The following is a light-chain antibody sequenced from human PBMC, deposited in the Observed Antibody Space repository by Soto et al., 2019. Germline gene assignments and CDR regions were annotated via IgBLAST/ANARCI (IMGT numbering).Light chain of an antibody. J-gene: IGLJ1*01. CDR1: SSNIGAGYD. CDR3: QSYDRSLSLYV. CDR2: GNS. V-gene: IGLV1-40*01. Sequence: VLTQPPSVSGAPGQRVTISCTGSSSNIGAGYDVHWYQQLPGTAPKLLIYGNSNRPSGVPDRFSGSKSGTSASLAITGLQAEDEADYYCQSYDRSLSLYVFGTGTKVTVL.